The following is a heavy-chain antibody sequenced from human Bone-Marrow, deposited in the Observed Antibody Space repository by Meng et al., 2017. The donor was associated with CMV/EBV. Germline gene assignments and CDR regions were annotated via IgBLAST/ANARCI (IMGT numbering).Heavy chain of an antibody. Sequence: GESLKISCAASGFTFSSYDMHWVRQATGKSLEWVSAIGTAGDTYYPGSVKGRFTISRENAKNSLYLQMNSLRAGDTAVYYCARVGDPYYYGMDVWGQGTTVTVSS. CDR2: IGTAGDT. CDR3: ARVGDPYYYGMDV. V-gene: IGHV3-13*01. CDR1: GFTFSSYD. J-gene: IGHJ6*02. D-gene: IGHD3-10*01.